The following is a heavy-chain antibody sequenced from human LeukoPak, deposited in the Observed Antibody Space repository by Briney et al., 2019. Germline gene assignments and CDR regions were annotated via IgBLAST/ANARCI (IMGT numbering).Heavy chain of an antibody. CDR2: FDPEAGET. CDR1: GYPLTELS. CDR3: AILQNLSADGRGAYSIDP. Sequence: ASVKASCKVSGYPLTELSMHWVRQAPGEGLEWMGGFDPEAGETIYAQKFQGRITMTEDTSTDTAYMELRSLRSGDTAVYFCAILQNLSADGRGAYSIDPRGQGTLLTVSS. V-gene: IGHV1-24*01. D-gene: IGHD4-11*01. J-gene: IGHJ5*02.